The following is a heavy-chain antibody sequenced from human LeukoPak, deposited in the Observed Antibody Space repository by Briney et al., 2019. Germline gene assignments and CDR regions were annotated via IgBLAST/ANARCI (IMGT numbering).Heavy chain of an antibody. CDR1: GFTFSGCE. Sequence: GGSLRLSCAISGFTFSGCELTWVRQAPGKGLEWISYISRSGNTIYYADSVKGRFTTSRDNAKNSLYLQMNSLRAEDTAIYYCARSGQHLFDFWGQGTLVTVSS. V-gene: IGHV3-48*03. D-gene: IGHD6-13*01. CDR2: ISRSGNTI. J-gene: IGHJ4*02. CDR3: ARSGQHLFDF.